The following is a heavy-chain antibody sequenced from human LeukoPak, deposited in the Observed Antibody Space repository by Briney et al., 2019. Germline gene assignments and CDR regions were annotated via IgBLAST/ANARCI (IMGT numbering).Heavy chain of an antibody. V-gene: IGHV1-69*04. CDR3: ASPPADYYDSRDYFDY. CDR2: IIPILGIA. D-gene: IGHD3-22*01. J-gene: IGHJ4*02. Sequence: SVKVSCKASGGTFSSHVISWMRQAPGQGLEWMGRIIPILGIANYAQKFQGRVTITADKSTSTAYMELSSLRSEDTAVYYCASPPADYYDSRDYFDYWGQGTLVTVSS. CDR1: GGTFSSHV.